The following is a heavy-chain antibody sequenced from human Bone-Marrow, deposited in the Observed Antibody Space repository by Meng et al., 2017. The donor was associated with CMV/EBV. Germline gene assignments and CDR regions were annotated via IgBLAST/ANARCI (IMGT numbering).Heavy chain of an antibody. Sequence: GESLKIYCAAPGFTFSSYAMSWVRQAPGKGLEWVSAISGSGGSTYYADSVKSRFTISRDNAKNSLYLQMNSLRAEDTAVYYCARSPGGAAADFYYYYGMDVWGQGTTVTVSS. CDR1: GFTFSSYA. CDR3: ARSPGGAAADFYYYYGMDV. J-gene: IGHJ6*02. V-gene: IGHV3-23*01. D-gene: IGHD6-13*01. CDR2: ISGSGGST.